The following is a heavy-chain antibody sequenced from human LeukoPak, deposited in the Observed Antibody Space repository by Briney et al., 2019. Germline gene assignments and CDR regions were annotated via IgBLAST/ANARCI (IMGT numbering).Heavy chain of an antibody. CDR1: DGSISNYY. V-gene: IGHV4-59*01. CDR2: IQYSGST. Sequence: SETLSLTCSVSDGSISNYYWTWIRQPPGKGLEWIGNIQYSGSTNFNPSLKSRVTVSADTSKNQVSLKLRSVTAADTAVYYCARDSGLGYCSTTSCSYGLDVWGQGTTAFVS. D-gene: IGHD2-2*01. CDR3: ARDSGLGYCSTTSCSYGLDV. J-gene: IGHJ6*02.